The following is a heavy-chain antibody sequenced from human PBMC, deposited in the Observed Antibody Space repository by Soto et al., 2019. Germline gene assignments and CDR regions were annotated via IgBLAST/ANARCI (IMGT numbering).Heavy chain of an antibody. Sequence: QVQLVESGGGVVQPGRSLRLSCAASGFTFSSYAMHWVRQAPGKGLEWVAVISYDGSNKYYADSVKGRFIISRDNSKNTLYLQMNSLRAEDTAVYYCARLRIAARLYYYYGMDVWGQGTTVTVSS. J-gene: IGHJ6*02. CDR1: GFTFSSYA. V-gene: IGHV3-30-3*01. CDR3: ARLRIAARLYYYYGMDV. D-gene: IGHD6-6*01. CDR2: ISYDGSNK.